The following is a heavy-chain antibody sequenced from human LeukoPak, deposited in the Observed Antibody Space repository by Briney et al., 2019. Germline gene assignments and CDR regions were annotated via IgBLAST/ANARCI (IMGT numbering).Heavy chain of an antibody. CDR3: ARDTIVGAPDGHYYYYGMDV. D-gene: IGHD1-26*01. J-gene: IGHJ6*02. CDR1: GYTFTSYG. Sequence: ASVKVSCKASGYTFTSYGISWVRQAAGQGLEWMGWISDYKGNTNYAQKLQGRVTMTTDTSTSTAYMELRSLRSDDTAVYYCARDTIVGAPDGHYYYYGMDVWGQGTTVTVSS. V-gene: IGHV1-18*01. CDR2: ISDYKGNT.